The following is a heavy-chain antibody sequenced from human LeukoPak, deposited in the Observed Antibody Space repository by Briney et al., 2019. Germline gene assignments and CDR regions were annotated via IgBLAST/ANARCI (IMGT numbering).Heavy chain of an antibody. CDR2: INPNSGGT. CDR3: ARPTRVGPGSNWFDP. V-gene: IGHV1-2*06. Sequence: ASVKVSCKASGYTFTSDGISLLRQAPGQGLEWMGRINPNSGGTNYAQKFQGRVTMTRDTSISTAYMELSRLRSDDTAVYYCARPTRVGPGSNWFDPWGQGTLVTVSS. CDR1: GYTFTSDG. J-gene: IGHJ5*02. D-gene: IGHD3-10*01.